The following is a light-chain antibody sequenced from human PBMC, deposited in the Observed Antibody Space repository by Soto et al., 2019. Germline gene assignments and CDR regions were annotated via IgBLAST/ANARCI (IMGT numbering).Light chain of an antibody. CDR3: QQYHNLWT. CDR2: HAS. Sequence: EIVMTQSPATLSMSPGERATLSCTASHYVYSNVAWFQQRPGQAPRLLIYHASARATGTPARFSGSGSGTEFTITSTLLPSEVFADYYCQQYHNLWTFGQGTEVEIK. J-gene: IGKJ1*01. V-gene: IGKV3-15*01. CDR1: HYVYSN.